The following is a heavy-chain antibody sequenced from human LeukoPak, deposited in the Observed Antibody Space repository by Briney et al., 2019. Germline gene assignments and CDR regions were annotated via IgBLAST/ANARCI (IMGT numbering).Heavy chain of an antibody. Sequence: VPSVKVSCKASGYTFTSYGISWVRQAPGQGLEWMGWISAFNGNTNYAQKLQGSVTMTTDTSTGTAYMELRSLRSDDTAVYYCASTRAVAGTVLSVRNFDYWGQGTLVTVSS. V-gene: IGHV1-18*01. D-gene: IGHD6-19*01. CDR1: GYTFTSYG. CDR3: ASTRAVAGTVLSVRNFDY. J-gene: IGHJ4*02. CDR2: ISAFNGNT.